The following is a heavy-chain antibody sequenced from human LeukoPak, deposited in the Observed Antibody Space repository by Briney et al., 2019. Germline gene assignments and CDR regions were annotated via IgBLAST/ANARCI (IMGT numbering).Heavy chain of an antibody. CDR2: IYTSGST. Sequence: PSETLSLTCTVSGGSISSYYWSWIRQPAGKGLEWIGHIYTSGSTNYNPSLNSRVTMSVDTSTNQFSLKLTSATAADTAVYYCGRDRPTGYYDYWGQGILVTVSS. D-gene: IGHD3-9*01. J-gene: IGHJ4*02. CDR1: GGSISSYY. V-gene: IGHV4-4*07. CDR3: GRDRPTGYYDY.